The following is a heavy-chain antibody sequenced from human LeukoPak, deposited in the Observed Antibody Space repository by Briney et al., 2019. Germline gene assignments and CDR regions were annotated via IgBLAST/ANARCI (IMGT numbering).Heavy chain of an antibody. D-gene: IGHD2-15*01. V-gene: IGHV3-74*01. CDR3: ARDSPQCSGGYCYFVY. CDR2: INSDGSST. J-gene: IGHJ4*02. CDR1: GFTFSRDW. Sequence: PGGSLRLSCVASGFTFSRDWMRWVRHAPGKWLGWVSRINSDGSSTSYADSVKGRFTISRDNAKNTLYLQMNSLRVEDTAVYYCARDSPQCSGGYCYFVYWGQGTLVTVSS.